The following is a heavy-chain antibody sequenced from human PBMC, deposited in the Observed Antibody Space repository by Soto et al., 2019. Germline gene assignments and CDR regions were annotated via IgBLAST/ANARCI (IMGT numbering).Heavy chain of an antibody. CDR3: ARDDYGDYRFDY. V-gene: IGHV1-69*13. CDR2: IIPIFVTA. Sequence: SVKVSCKASGGTFSSYAISWVRQAPGQGLEWMGGIIPIFVTANYAQKFQGRVTITAAESTSTAYMELSSLRSEDTAVYYCARDDYGDYRFDYWGQGTLVTVSS. D-gene: IGHD4-17*01. J-gene: IGHJ4*02. CDR1: GGTFSSYA.